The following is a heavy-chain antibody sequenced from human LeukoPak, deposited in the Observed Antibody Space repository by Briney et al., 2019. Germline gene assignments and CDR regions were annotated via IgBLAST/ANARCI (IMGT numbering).Heavy chain of an antibody. CDR1: GFTFSSYG. J-gene: IGHJ6*03. CDR3: ARDPTGRYCSSTSCYGLMDV. D-gene: IGHD2-2*01. Sequence: GRSLRLSCAAPGFTFSSYGRHSVRQAPGKGLEWVAAIWYDGSNKYYADSVKGRFTISRDNSKNTLYLQMNSLRAEDTAVYYCARDPTGRYCSSTSCYGLMDVWGKGTTVTVSS. CDR2: IWYDGSNK. V-gene: IGHV3-33*01.